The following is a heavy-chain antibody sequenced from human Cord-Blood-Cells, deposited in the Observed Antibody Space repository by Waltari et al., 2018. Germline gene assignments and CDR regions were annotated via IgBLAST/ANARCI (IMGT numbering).Heavy chain of an antibody. V-gene: IGHV4-61*09. J-gene: IGHJ5*02. CDR3: AIVGSYNWFDP. D-gene: IGHD1-1*01. CDR1: GGSISSGSYY. Sequence: QVQLQESGPGLVKPSQTLSLTCTVSGGSISSGSYYWSWIRQPAGKGLEWIGYIYTSGSTNYNPSLKSRVTISVDTSKNQFSLKLSSVTAADTAVYYCAIVGSYNWFDPWGQGTLVTVSS. CDR2: IYTSGST.